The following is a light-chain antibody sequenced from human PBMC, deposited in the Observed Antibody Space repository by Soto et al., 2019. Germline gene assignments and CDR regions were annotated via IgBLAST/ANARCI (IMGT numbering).Light chain of an antibody. Sequence: IPIPQSPSSLSSSVGVAVTIADHPGHAIGTYLSWYQLKPGKPPRLLIYGASSLQTGVPSRFSGSGSGTDFPLTIAGLQADDFATYSCQYSYNSHTTFGQGTKV. CDR1: HAIGTY. CDR2: GAS. CDR3: QYSYNSHTT. V-gene: IGKV1-39*01. J-gene: IGKJ1*01.